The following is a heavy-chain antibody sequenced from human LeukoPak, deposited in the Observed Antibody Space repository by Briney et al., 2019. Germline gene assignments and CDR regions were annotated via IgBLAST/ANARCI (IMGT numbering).Heavy chain of an antibody. J-gene: IGHJ3*02. D-gene: IGHD3-9*01. Sequence: GGSLRLSCAASGFIFSDYAMSWVRQAPGKGLEWVSDIRATSGITYYADSVKGRFTISRDNAKNTLYLQMNSLRADDTAVYYCARDDDYYDILTAYAFDIWGQGTMVTVSS. CDR2: IRATSGIT. V-gene: IGHV3-23*01. CDR1: GFIFSDYA. CDR3: ARDDDYYDILTAYAFDI.